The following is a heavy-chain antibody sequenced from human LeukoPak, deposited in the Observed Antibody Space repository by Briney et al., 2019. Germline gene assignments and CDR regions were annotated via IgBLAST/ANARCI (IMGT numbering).Heavy chain of an antibody. Sequence: GGSLRLSCAASGFAFSNYAKHWVRQAPGRGLEWVAVMSYDRSNKYYADSVKGRFTISRDNSKNTLYLQMNSLRAEDTAVYYCAKDRTPYCSGGSCTGGLDYWGQGTLVTVSS. V-gene: IGHV3-30-3*01. CDR1: GFAFSNYA. CDR2: MSYDRSNK. CDR3: AKDRTPYCSGGSCTGGLDY. D-gene: IGHD2-15*01. J-gene: IGHJ4*02.